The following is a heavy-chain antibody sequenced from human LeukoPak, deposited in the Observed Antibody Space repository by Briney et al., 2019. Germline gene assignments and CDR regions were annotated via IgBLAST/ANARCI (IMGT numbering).Heavy chain of an antibody. CDR2: ISYDGSNK. J-gene: IGHJ4*02. V-gene: IGHV3-30-3*01. CDR1: GFTLRSYT. D-gene: IGHD6-19*01. Sequence: PGGSLRLSCAASGFTLRSYTMNWVRQAPGKGLEWVAVISYDGSNKYYADSVKGRFTISRDNSKNTLYLQMNSLRAEDTAVYYCARVGGAVAAADYWGQGTLVTVSS. CDR3: ARVGGAVAAADY.